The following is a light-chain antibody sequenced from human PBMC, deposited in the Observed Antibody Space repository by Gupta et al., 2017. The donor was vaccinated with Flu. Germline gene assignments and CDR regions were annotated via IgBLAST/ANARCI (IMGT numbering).Light chain of an antibody. J-gene: IGLJ3*02. V-gene: IGLV7-46*01. CDR2: DTS. Sequence: QTVVTQEPSLTVSPGGTVTPSRGSSTGAATSGQWPYWFQQKSGQAPRTLIYDTSNRHPWTPARFSGSLLGGKAALTLAGAQPEDEAEYYCSLSYSGAWVFGGGTKLTVL. CDR1: TGAATSGQW. CDR3: SLSYSGAWV.